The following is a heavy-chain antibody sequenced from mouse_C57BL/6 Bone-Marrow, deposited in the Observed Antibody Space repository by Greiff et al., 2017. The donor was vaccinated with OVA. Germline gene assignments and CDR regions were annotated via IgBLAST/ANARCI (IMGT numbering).Heavy chain of an antibody. D-gene: IGHD2-2*01. V-gene: IGHV5-9-1*02. CDR3: TRDRGGNDIDY. CDR1: GFPFSSYA. CDR2: ISSGGDYI. Sequence: EVQRVESGEGLVKPGGSLKLSCAASGFPFSSYALSWVRQTPEKRLEWVAYISSGGDYIYYADTVKGRFTFSRDNARNTLYLQMSSLKAEDTAMYYCTRDRGGNDIDYWGQGTTLTVSS. J-gene: IGHJ2*01.